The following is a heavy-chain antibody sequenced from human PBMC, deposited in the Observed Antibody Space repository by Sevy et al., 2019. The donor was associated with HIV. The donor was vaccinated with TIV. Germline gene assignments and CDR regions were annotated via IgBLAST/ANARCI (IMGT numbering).Heavy chain of an antibody. CDR1: GFTFSSYS. Sequence: LSLTCAASGFTFSSYSMNWVRQAPGKGLEWVSYISSSSSTIYYADSVKGRFTISRDNAKNSLYLQMNSLRDEDTAVYYCAREVDTAMAGPGLFDYWGQGTLVTVSS. J-gene: IGHJ4*02. D-gene: IGHD5-18*01. CDR2: ISSSSSTI. V-gene: IGHV3-48*02. CDR3: AREVDTAMAGPGLFDY.